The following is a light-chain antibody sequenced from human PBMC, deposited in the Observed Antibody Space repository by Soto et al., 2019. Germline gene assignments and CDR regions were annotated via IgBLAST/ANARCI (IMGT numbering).Light chain of an antibody. CDR3: QQYNSYRT. V-gene: IGKV1-5*03. CDR2: KES. J-gene: IGKJ1*01. CDR1: QSISSW. Sequence: DIQMTQSPSTLSASVGDRVTITCLASQSISSWLAWYQQKPGKAPKLLIYKESSLESGVPSRFSGSGSVTEFTLNISSLKPDDFATYYCQQYNSYRTFGQGTKVEIK.